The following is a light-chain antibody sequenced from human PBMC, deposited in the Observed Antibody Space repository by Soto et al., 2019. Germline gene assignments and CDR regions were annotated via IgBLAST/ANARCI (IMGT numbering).Light chain of an antibody. V-gene: IGKV3-20*01. CDR2: GAF. Sequence: EVVLTQSPGTLSLSPGERASLSCRASQSVSSSYLAWYLQKPGQAPRLLIYGAFTRATGIPDRFSGSGSGTDFTLTISRLEPEDFAIYYCQQYGTSPLYTFGQGTKLEIK. CDR3: QQYGTSPLYT. J-gene: IGKJ2*01. CDR1: QSVSSSY.